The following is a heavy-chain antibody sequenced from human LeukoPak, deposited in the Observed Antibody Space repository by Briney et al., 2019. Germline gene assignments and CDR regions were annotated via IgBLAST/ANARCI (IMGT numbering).Heavy chain of an antibody. Sequence: PGRSLRLSCAASGFTFSSYAMHWVRQAPGKGLEWVAVISYDGSNKYYADSVKGRFTISRDNSKNTLYLQMNSLRAEDTAVYYCARANLAFDYWGQGTLVTVSS. CDR3: ARANLAFDY. D-gene: IGHD2-8*01. V-gene: IGHV3-30-3*01. J-gene: IGHJ4*02. CDR2: ISYDGSNK. CDR1: GFTFSSYA.